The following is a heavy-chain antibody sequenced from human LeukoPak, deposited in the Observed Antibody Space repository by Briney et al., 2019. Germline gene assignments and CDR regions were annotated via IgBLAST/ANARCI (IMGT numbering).Heavy chain of an antibody. Sequence: KPSETLSLTCAVYGGSFSGYYWTWIRQSPGKGLEWIGEINHSGATDYNPSLKSRVTISVDTSKNQFSLKVRSVTAADTAVYCCARRVRGVIISFYYYNGMDVWGQGTTVTVSS. D-gene: IGHD3-10*01. V-gene: IGHV4-34*01. J-gene: IGHJ6*02. CDR3: ARRVRGVIISFYYYNGMDV. CDR1: GGSFSGYY. CDR2: INHSGAT.